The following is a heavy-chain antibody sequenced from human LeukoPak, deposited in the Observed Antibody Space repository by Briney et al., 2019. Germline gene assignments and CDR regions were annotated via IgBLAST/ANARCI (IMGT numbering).Heavy chain of an antibody. CDR3: ARETPPQAFDI. J-gene: IGHJ3*02. Sequence: ASVKVSCKASGYTFTSYYMHWVRQAPGQGLEWMGIINPSGGSTSYAQKFQGRVTMTRDTSTSTVYMELSSLRSEDAAVYYCARETPPQAFDIWGQGTMVTVSS. CDR1: GYTFTSYY. CDR2: INPSGGST. V-gene: IGHV1-46*01.